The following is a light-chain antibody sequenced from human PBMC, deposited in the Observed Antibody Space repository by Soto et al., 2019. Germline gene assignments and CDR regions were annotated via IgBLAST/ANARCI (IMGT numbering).Light chain of an antibody. CDR3: QQYNNWPPTWT. V-gene: IGKV3-15*01. CDR2: GAF. J-gene: IGKJ1*01. Sequence: EIVMTQSPATLSVSPGERATLSCRASQSVSSNLAWYQQKSGQAPRLLIFGAFTRATGIPARFSGSGSGTEFTLTISSLQSEDFAVYYCQQYNNWPPTWTFGHGTKVDIK. CDR1: QSVSSN.